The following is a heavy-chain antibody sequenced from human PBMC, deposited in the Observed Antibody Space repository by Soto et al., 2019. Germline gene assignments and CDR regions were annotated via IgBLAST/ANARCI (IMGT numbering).Heavy chain of an antibody. Sequence: ASVKVTSKASGGTLGSCAISWVRQAPGQGLEWMGGMNPICGNTNYAQKFQGRVTMTRNTSTSTAYMELSSLRSEDTAVYYCARGSLKRFLEWSPYYYYMDVWGKGTTVTVSS. CDR1: GGTLGSCA. CDR2: MNPICGNT. V-gene: IGHV1-8*02. J-gene: IGHJ6*03. CDR3: ARGSLKRFLEWSPYYYYMDV. D-gene: IGHD3-3*01.